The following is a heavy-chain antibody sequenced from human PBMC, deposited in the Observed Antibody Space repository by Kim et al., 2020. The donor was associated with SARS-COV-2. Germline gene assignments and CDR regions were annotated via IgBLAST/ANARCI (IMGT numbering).Heavy chain of an antibody. Sequence: SETLSLTCTVSGGSISTGYYWSWIRQHPGKGLEWIGYIYFSGSTYYNPSLESRVIISVDTSNNQFTLKLNSVTAADTAVYFCARDPRAIDYHGSGAGAFDIWGQGTMVTVSS. CDR1: GGSISTGYY. CDR3: ARDPRAIDYHGSGAGAFDI. J-gene: IGHJ3*02. CDR2: IYFSGST. V-gene: IGHV4-31*03. D-gene: IGHD3-10*01.